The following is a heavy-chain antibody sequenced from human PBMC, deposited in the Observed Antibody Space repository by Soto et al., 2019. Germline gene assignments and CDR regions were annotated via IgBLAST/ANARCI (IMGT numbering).Heavy chain of an antibody. J-gene: IGHJ2*01. Sequence: EVQLLESGGGLVQPGGSLRLSCVGSGFTFINYAMNWVRQTPWKGLEWVSGISGGGDRTFDADSVKGRFTISRDNSKNTVNLQMNSLRADDTAVYYCARKVLGSTSRPDWWYFDLWGRGTLVTVSS. CDR1: GFTFINYA. CDR2: ISGGGDRT. D-gene: IGHD2-2*01. V-gene: IGHV3-23*01. CDR3: ARKVLGSTSRPDWWYFDL.